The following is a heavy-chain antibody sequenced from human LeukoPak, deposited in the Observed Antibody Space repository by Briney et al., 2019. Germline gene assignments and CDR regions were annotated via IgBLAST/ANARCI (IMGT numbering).Heavy chain of an antibody. V-gene: IGHV3-30*02. CDR2: IRYDGSNK. J-gene: IGHJ4*02. CDR3: AKDRYGGKEMTGNYFDY. CDR1: GFTFSSYA. Sequence: PGGSLRLSCAASGFTFSSYAMHWVRQAPGKGLEWVAFIRYDGSNKYYADSVKGRFTISRDNSKNTLYLQMNSLRAEDTAVYYCAKDRYGGKEMTGNYFDYWGQGTLVTVSS. D-gene: IGHD4-23*01.